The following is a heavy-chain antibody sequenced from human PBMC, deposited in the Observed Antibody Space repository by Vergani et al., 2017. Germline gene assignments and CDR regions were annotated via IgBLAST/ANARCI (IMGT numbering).Heavy chain of an antibody. Sequence: QVQLQASGAGLVKPSQTLSLPCTVSGGSINSHNYYWSWIRQPAGTGREWIGRIHTSGSTIHTPSLKSRVTRSEDTSKNQLSLNLNSVTAADTAVYFCARGSCLGCSCDKPLFDYWGQGSLVTVSS. CDR3: ARGSCLGCSCDKPLFDY. CDR2: IHTSGST. D-gene: IGHD2-15*01. CDR1: GGSINSHNYY. J-gene: IGHJ4*02. V-gene: IGHV4-61*02.